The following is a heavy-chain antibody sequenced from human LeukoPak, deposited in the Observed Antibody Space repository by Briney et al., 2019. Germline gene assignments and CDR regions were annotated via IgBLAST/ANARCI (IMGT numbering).Heavy chain of an antibody. CDR2: IYYSGST. Sequence: SETLSLTCAVSGYSISSSNWWGGIRQPPGKGLEWIGYIYYSGSTYYNPSLKSRVTMSVGTSKNQFSLKLSSVTAVDTAVYYCASVGAPLPFWGQGTLVTVSS. CDR1: GYSISSSNW. D-gene: IGHD1-26*01. V-gene: IGHV4-28*01. CDR3: ASVGAPLPF. J-gene: IGHJ4*02.